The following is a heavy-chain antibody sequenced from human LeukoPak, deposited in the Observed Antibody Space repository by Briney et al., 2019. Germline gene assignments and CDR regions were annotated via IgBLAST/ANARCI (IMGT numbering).Heavy chain of an antibody. CDR3: ARVIDDYGAPLFQH. V-gene: IGHV3-7*01. CDR2: IKQDGSEK. CDR1: GFTFSSYW. Sequence: PGGSLRLSCAASGFTFSSYWMSWVRQAPGKGREWVANIKQDGSEKYYVDSVKGRFTISRDNAKNSLYLQMNSLRAEDTAVYYCARVIDDYGAPLFQHWGQGTLVTVSS. J-gene: IGHJ1*01. D-gene: IGHD4-17*01.